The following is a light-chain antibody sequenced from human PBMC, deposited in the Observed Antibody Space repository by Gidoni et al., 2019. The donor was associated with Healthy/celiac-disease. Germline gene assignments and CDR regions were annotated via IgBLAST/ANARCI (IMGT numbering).Light chain of an antibody. Sequence: DIQMTQSPSSVAASVGDRVTITCRASKGIISLLAWYQQKPGKAPKLRIYAASSLQSGVPSRFSGSGSGTDFTLTISSLQPEDFATYYCQQANSFPWTFGQGTKVEIK. V-gene: IGKV1D-12*01. CDR2: AAS. J-gene: IGKJ1*01. CDR3: QQANSFPWT. CDR1: KGIISL.